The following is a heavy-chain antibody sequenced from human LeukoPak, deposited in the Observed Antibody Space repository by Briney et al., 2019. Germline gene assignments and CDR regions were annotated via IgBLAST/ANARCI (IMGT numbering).Heavy chain of an antibody. D-gene: IGHD3-10*01. CDR3: ARDYYGAGRLDY. J-gene: IGHJ4*02. CDR1: GFTVSSNY. CDR2: FYSGSNT. Sequence: GGSLRLSCAASGFTVSSNYVSWVRQAPGKGLEWLSVFYSGSNTYYADSVKGRFTISRDNSKNTLYLQMNSLRAEDTAVYYCARDYYGAGRLDYWGQGTLVTVSP. V-gene: IGHV3-53*01.